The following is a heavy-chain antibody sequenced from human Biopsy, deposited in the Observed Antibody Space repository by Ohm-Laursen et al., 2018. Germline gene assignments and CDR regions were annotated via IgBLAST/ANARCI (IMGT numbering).Heavy chain of an antibody. Sequence: SLRLSCSASGSTLSSYGMHWVRQAPGKGLEWVAVIYYDGLNKEYADSVKGRFTISRDNSKNTLFLRMNSLRAEDTAVYYCARDGIVVVSAAFHLDNWGPGTLVTVSS. J-gene: IGHJ4*02. CDR3: ARDGIVVVSAAFHLDN. CDR2: IYYDGLNK. D-gene: IGHD2-2*01. V-gene: IGHV3-33*08. CDR1: GSTLSSYG.